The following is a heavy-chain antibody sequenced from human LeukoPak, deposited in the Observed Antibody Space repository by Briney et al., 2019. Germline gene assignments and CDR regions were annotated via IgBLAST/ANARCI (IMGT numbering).Heavy chain of an antibody. J-gene: IGHJ4*02. Sequence: SETLSLTCAVYGVSFSGYYWSWIRQPPGKGLEWIGEINHSGSTNYNPSLKSRVTISVDTSKNQFSLKLSSVTAADTAVYYCARANYYDSSGYSFDYWGQGTLVTVSP. V-gene: IGHV4-34*01. CDR1: GVSFSGYY. CDR3: ARANYYDSSGYSFDY. CDR2: INHSGST. D-gene: IGHD3-22*01.